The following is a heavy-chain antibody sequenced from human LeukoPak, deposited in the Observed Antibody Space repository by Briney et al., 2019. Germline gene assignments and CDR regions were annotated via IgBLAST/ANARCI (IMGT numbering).Heavy chain of an antibody. CDR1: GFTFSNYA. V-gene: IGHV3-23*01. Sequence: GRSLRLSCAASGFTFSNYAMSWVRQAPGKGLQWVSSMSAGGGSTYYADSVKGRFTISRDNTKNSLYLEMNSLRAEDTAVYYCARGTDKRYFDWFDYWGQGTLVTVSS. CDR2: MSAGGGST. J-gene: IGHJ4*02. CDR3: ARGTDKRYFDWFDY. D-gene: IGHD3-9*01.